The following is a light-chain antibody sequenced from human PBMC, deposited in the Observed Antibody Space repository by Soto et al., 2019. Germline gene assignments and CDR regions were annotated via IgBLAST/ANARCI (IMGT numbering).Light chain of an antibody. J-gene: IGLJ3*02. CDR2: EVS. V-gene: IGLV2-18*02. CDR3: SSYTSSSTWV. CDR1: SSDVGSYNR. Sequence: QSVLTQPTSVSGSLGQSVTISCTGTSSDVGSYNRVSWYQQFPGTAPKLMIYEVSNRPSGVPDRFSGSKSGNTASLTISGLQAEDEADYYCSSYTSSSTWVFGGGTQLTVL.